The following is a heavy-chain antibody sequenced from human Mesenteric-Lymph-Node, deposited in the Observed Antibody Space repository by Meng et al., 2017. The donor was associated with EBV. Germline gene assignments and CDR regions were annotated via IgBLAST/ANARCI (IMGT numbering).Heavy chain of an antibody. Sequence: VYRVQPGAGGKKPGASVRASCNAPVYSFSSLGISWVRQAPGQGLEWMGWISTDNGNTSYAQKVQGRVTMTRETSTSTAYMELRSLISDDTAVYYCARGRRDYDSGSYPDFDYWGQGALVTVSS. CDR1: VYSFSSLG. J-gene: IGHJ4*02. V-gene: IGHV1-18*01. CDR3: ARGRRDYDSGSYPDFDY. CDR2: ISTDNGNT. D-gene: IGHD3-10*01.